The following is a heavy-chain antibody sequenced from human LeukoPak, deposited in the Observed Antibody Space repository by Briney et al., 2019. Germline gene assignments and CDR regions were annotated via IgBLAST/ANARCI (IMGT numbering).Heavy chain of an antibody. CDR2: IYTSGST. V-gene: IGHV4-4*07. CDR1: GGSISSYY. J-gene: IGHJ4*02. CDR3: AGSNDSSGYYYGYYIDY. Sequence: SETLSLTCTVSGGSISSYYWSWIRQPAGKGLEWIGRIYTSGSTNYNPSLKSRVTMSVDTSKNQFSLKLSSVTAADTAVYYCAGSNDSSGYYYGYYIDYWSQGTLVTVSS. D-gene: IGHD3-22*01.